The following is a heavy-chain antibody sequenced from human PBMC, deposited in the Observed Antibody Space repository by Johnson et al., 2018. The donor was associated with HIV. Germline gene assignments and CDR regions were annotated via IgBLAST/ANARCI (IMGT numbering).Heavy chain of an antibody. CDR3: ASWGVGSSWNHDAFDI. CDR2: IKQDGSEK. D-gene: IGHD6-13*01. CDR1: GFTFSNAW. Sequence: VQLVESGGGVVRPGGSLRVSCAASGFTFSNAWMSWVRQAPGKGLEWVANIKQDGSEKYYVDSVKGRFTISRDNAKNSLYLQMDSLRDDDTAVYYCASWGVGSSWNHDAFDIWGQGTMVTVAS. V-gene: IGHV3-7*02. J-gene: IGHJ3*02.